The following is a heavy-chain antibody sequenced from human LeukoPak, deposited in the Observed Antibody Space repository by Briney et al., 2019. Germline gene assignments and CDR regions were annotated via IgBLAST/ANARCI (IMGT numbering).Heavy chain of an antibody. D-gene: IGHD2-2*02. CDR2: IYYSGST. CDR3: ARYCTGHCYTGDSYYFDY. V-gene: IGHV4-59*13. Sequence: SEPLSLTCSVSGGSISIYYWSWIRGPPGKGAEGIGYIYYSGSTNYNPSLKSRVTISVDTSKNQFSLKLSSVTAADTAVYYCARYCTGHCYTGDSYYFDYWGQGTLVTVSS. CDR1: GGSISIYY. J-gene: IGHJ4*02.